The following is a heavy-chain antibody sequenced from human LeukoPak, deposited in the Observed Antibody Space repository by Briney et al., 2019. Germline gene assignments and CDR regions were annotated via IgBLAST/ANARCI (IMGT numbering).Heavy chain of an antibody. V-gene: IGHV3-23*01. CDR2: ISGSGGST. D-gene: IGHD4-17*01. Sequence: GGSLRLSCAASGFTFSSYAMSWVRQAPGKGLEWVSTISGSGGSTYYADSVKGRFTISRDNSKNTLYLQMNSPRAEDTAVYYCAKDPNYGDRSVYWGQGTLVTVSS. J-gene: IGHJ4*02. CDR3: AKDPNYGDRSVY. CDR1: GFTFSSYA.